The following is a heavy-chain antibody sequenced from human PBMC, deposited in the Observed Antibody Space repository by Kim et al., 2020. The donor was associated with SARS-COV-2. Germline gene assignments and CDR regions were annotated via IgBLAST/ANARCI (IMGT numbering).Heavy chain of an antibody. Sequence: GRFTISRDKSKNTLYLQMNSLRAEDTAVYYCATAYYYGSGSGEYDAFDIWGQGTMVTVSS. J-gene: IGHJ3*02. D-gene: IGHD3-10*01. CDR3: ATAYYYGSGSGEYDAFDI. V-gene: IGHV3-23*03.